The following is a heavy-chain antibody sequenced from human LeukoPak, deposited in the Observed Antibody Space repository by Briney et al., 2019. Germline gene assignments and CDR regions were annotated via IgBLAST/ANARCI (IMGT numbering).Heavy chain of an antibody. J-gene: IGHJ3*02. CDR1: GGSISSYY. V-gene: IGHV4-59*08. D-gene: IGHD5-24*01. CDR2: IYYSGST. Sequence: PSETLSLTCTVSGGSISSYYWSWIRQPPGKGLEWIGYIYYSGSTNYNPSLKSRVTISVDTSKNQFSLKLSSVTAADTAVYYCARQRPLPTRDGAFDIWGQGTMVTVSS. CDR3: ARQRPLPTRDGAFDI.